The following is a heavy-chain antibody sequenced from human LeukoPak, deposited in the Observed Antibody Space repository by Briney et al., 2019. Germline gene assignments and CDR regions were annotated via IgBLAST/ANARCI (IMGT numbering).Heavy chain of an antibody. CDR2: INPNSGGT. J-gene: IGHJ4*02. D-gene: IGHD5-12*01. CDR3: ARHALRGGFDS. Sequence: RASVKVSCKASGYTFTGYYMHWVRQAPGQGLEWMGWINPNSGGTNYAQKFQGRVTMTRDTSISTAYMELSRLRSDDTAVYYCARHALRGGFDSWGQGTLVAVSS. V-gene: IGHV1-2*02. CDR1: GYTFTGYY.